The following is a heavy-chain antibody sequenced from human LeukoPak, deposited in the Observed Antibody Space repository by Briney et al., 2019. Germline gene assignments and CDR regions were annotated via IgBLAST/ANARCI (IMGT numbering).Heavy chain of an antibody. CDR1: GFTFSSYG. V-gene: IGHV3-48*04. J-gene: IGHJ5*02. Sequence: GGSLRLSCAASGFTFSSYGMHWVRQAPGKGLEWASGITWNSATIVYADSVKGRFTISRDNAKNSLYLQMNSLRAEDTAVYYCARDRTTVVTPVWFDPWGQGTLVTVSS. CDR3: ARDRTTVVTPVWFDP. CDR2: ITWNSATI. D-gene: IGHD4-23*01.